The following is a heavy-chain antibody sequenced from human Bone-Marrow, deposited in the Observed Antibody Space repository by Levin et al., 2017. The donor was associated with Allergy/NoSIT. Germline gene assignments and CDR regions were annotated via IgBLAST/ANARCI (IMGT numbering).Heavy chain of an antibody. CDR3: ARGGGSYYRQWGDYFDY. Sequence: SCAASGFTFSSYAMHWVRQAPGKGLEWVAVISYDGSDKYYADSVKGRLTISRDNSKNTLYLQMNSLRAEDTALYYCARGGGSYYRQWGDYFDYWGQGTLVTVSS. D-gene: IGHD1-26*01. J-gene: IGHJ4*02. CDR2: ISYDGSDK. CDR1: GFTFSSYA. V-gene: IGHV3-30*04.